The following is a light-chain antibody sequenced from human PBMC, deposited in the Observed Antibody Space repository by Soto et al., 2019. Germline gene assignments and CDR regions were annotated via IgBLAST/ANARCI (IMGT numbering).Light chain of an antibody. V-gene: IGLV1-44*01. CDR3: ESWDDRLKGVL. J-gene: IGLJ3*02. CDR2: FND. CDR1: RSNIGSNL. Sequence: QAVVTQPPSASGTPGQRVSISCSGGRSNIGSNLVSWYQQLPGTAPKLLLYFNDQRPSGVPDRFSGSKSGTSASLAVSELQSEDEADYFCESWDDRLKGVLFGGGTKLTVL.